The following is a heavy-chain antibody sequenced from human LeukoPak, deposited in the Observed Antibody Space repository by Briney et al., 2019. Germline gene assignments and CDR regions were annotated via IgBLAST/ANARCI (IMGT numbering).Heavy chain of an antibody. D-gene: IGHD3-22*01. Sequence: GASVTVSCTASGGTFSSYAISWVRQAPGQGLEWMGGIIPIFGTANYAQKFQGRVTITADESTSTAYVELSSLRSEDTAVYYCARDPNSYDSSGYWGQGTLVTVSS. CDR2: IIPIFGTA. J-gene: IGHJ4*02. V-gene: IGHV1-69*01. CDR3: ARDPNSYDSSGY. CDR1: GGTFSSYA.